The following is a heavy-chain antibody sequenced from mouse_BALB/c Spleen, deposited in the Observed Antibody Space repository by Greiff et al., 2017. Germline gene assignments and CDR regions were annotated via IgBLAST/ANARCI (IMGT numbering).Heavy chain of an antibody. CDR2: IYPGDGDT. CDR1: GYAFSSSW. Sequence: VQLQQSGPELVKPGASVKISCKASGYAFSSSWMNWVKQRPGQGLEWIGRIYPGDGDTNYNGKFKGKATLTADKSSSTAYMQLGSLTSVDSAVYFCASKLRDAMDYWGQGTSVTVSS. D-gene: IGHD4-1*01. V-gene: IGHV1-82*01. J-gene: IGHJ4*01. CDR3: ASKLRDAMDY.